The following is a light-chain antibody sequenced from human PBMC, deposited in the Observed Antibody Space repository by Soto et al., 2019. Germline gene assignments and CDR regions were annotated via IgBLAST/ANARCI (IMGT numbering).Light chain of an antibody. CDR3: QQYNSYWT. Sequence: DIQMTQSPSTLSASVGDRVTITCRASQSISSWLAWYQQKPGKAPKLLIYKASSLESGVPSRFSGSGSGTEFTLTICSVQPDDFATYYCQQYNSYWTFGQGTKVEIK. V-gene: IGKV1-5*03. CDR1: QSISSW. J-gene: IGKJ1*01. CDR2: KAS.